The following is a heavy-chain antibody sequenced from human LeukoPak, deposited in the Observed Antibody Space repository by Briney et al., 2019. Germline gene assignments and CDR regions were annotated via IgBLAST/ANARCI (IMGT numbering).Heavy chain of an antibody. J-gene: IGHJ4*02. CDR3: ARGTTVVTPALTNYFDY. CDR2: TYYSGST. CDR1: GGSISSSSYY. D-gene: IGHD4-23*01. V-gene: IGHV4-39*01. Sequence: SETLSLTCTVSGGSISSSSYYWGWIRQPPGKGLEWIGSTYYSGSTYYNPSLKSRVTISVDTSKNQFSLKLSSVTAADTAVYYCARGTTVVTPALTNYFDYWGQGTLVTVPS.